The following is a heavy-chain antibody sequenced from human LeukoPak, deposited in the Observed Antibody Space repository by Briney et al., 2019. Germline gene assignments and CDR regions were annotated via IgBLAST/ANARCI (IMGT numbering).Heavy chain of an antibody. Sequence: GGSLRLSCAPSGFTFDDYAMHWVRQAPGKGLEWVSCISWKSGSIGYADSVKGRFSISRDNAKNSLYLQMNSLRAEDTALYYCAKDRRGGYDSGFDYWGQGTLVTVSS. CDR1: GFTFDDYA. J-gene: IGHJ4*02. CDR3: AKDRRGGYDSGFDY. V-gene: IGHV3-9*01. D-gene: IGHD5-12*01. CDR2: ISWKSGSI.